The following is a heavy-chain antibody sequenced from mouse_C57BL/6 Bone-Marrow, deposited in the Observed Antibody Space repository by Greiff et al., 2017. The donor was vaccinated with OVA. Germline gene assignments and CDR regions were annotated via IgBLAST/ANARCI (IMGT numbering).Heavy chain of an antibody. CDR1: GYTFTDYY. V-gene: IGHV1-19*01. Sequence: VQLKESGPVLVKPGASVKMSCKASGYTFTDYYMNWVKQSHGKSLEWIGVINPYNGGTSYNQKFKGKATLTVDKSSSTAYMELNSLTSEDSAVYYCARDYGSSSSYWGQGTTLIVSS. J-gene: IGHJ2*01. CDR3: ARDYGSSSSY. D-gene: IGHD1-1*01. CDR2: INPYNGGT.